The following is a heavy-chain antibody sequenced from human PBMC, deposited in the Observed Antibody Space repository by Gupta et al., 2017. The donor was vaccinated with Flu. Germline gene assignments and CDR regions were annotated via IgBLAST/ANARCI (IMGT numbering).Heavy chain of an antibody. D-gene: IGHD4/OR15-4a*01. V-gene: IGHV3-21*01. CDR1: GFTFSHYN. CDR2: ISRSSYYI. CDR3: ARDMDEVYGEYQPNLYYSYGMDV. J-gene: IGHJ6*02. Sequence: EVQLVESGGGLVKPGGSLRLSCAASGFTFSHYNKNWVRQAPGKGLEWISFISRSSYYIYYADSVKGRFTISRDNAKNSLYLQMNSLRAEDTAMYYCARDMDEVYGEYQPNLYYSYGMDVWGQGTTVTVSS.